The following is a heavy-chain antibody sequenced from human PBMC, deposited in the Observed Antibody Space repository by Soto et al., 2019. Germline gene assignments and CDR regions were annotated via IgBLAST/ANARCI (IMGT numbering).Heavy chain of an antibody. CDR2: INHSGST. CDR1: GGSFSGYY. CDR3: ARVVWLYDILTAYNWFDP. Sequence: ASETLSLTCAVYGGSFSGYYWSWIRQPPGKGLEWIGEINHSGSTNYNPSLKSRVTISVDTSKNQFSLKLSSVTAADTAVYYCARVVWLYDILTAYNWFDPWGQGTLVTVSS. D-gene: IGHD3-9*01. J-gene: IGHJ5*02. V-gene: IGHV4-34*01.